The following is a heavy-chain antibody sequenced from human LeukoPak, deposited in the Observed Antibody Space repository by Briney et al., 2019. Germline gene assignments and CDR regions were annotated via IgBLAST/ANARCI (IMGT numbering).Heavy chain of an antibody. D-gene: IGHD2-2*01. CDR1: GYSISSGYY. CDR3: ARVVVVPAAMSYNWFDP. J-gene: IGHJ5*02. CDR2: IYHSGST. Sequence: PSETLSLTCAVSGYSISSGYYWGWIRQPPGKGLEWIGSIYHSGSTYYNPSLKSRVTISVDTSKDQFSLKLSSVTAADPAVYYCARVVVVPAAMSYNWFDPWGQGTLVTVSS. V-gene: IGHV4-38-2*01.